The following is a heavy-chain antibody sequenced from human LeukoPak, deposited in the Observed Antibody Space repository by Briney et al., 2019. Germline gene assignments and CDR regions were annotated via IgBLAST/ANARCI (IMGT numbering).Heavy chain of an antibody. V-gene: IGHV3-21*01. CDR1: GFTFSSYN. J-gene: IGHJ6*03. CDR2: ITTSSTYT. D-gene: IGHD6-13*01. Sequence: PGGSLRLSCAASGFTFSSYNMNWVRQAPGKGLEWVSSITTSSTYTFYADSVKGRFTISRDNAKNSLYLQMNSLRAEDTAVYYCARDAAVQQLGYYYYYMDVWGKGTTVTVSS. CDR3: ARDAAVQQLGYYYYYMDV.